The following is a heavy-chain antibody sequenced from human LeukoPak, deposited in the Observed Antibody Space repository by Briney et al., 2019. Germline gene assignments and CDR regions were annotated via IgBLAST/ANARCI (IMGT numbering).Heavy chain of an antibody. J-gene: IGHJ4*02. D-gene: IGHD3-10*01. Sequence: GGSLRLSCASSGCTFGDHVMYWIRQPPGRGLEWVSLINGDGTGAKYADSVRGRVTISRENSKNSLYLEMNSLRTEDTALYYCAKGQRSGTYYNAFDYVGQGTLVTVSS. V-gene: IGHV3-43*02. CDR2: INGDGTGA. CDR3: AKGQRSGTYYNAFDY. CDR1: GCTFGDHV.